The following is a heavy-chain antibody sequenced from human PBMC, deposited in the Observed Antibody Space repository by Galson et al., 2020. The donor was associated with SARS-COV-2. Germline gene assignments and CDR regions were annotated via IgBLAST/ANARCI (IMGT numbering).Heavy chain of an antibody. J-gene: IGHJ3*02. D-gene: IGHD2-2*01. CDR1: GGSISSSSYY. V-gene: IGHV4-39*01. Sequence: SETLSLTCTVSGGSISSSSYYWGWIRQPPGKGLEWIGSIYYSGSTYYNPSLKSRVTISVDTSKNQFSLKLSSVTAADTAVYYCARQLGYCSSTSCYWGAFDIWGQGTMVTVSS. CDR2: IYYSGST. CDR3: ARQLGYCSSTSCYWGAFDI.